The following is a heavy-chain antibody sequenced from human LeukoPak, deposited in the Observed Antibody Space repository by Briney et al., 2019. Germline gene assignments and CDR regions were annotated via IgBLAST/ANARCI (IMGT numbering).Heavy chain of an antibody. J-gene: IGHJ4*02. CDR3: VTVDSSSWTQIQTFDY. D-gene: IGHD6-13*01. Sequence: GGSLRLSCAASGFTFSDYYMSWIRQAPGKGLEWVSYISSSGSAMYYADSVKGRFTISRDNAKNSLYLQMNSLRAEDTAVYYCVTVDSSSWTQIQTFDYWGQGTLVTVSS. V-gene: IGHV3-11*04. CDR1: GFTFSDYY. CDR2: ISSSGSAM.